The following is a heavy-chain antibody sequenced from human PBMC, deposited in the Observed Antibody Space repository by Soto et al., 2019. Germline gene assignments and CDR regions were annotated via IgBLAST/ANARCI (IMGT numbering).Heavy chain of an antibody. Sequence: SETLSVTCAVSCGSITSGGYSWSWIRQPPGEGLEWIGYIYHSGSTYYNPSLKSRVTISVDRSKNQFSLKLSSVTAADTAVYYCARGPDRWGQGTLVTVS. J-gene: IGHJ5*02. CDR1: CGSITSGGYS. V-gene: IGHV4-30-2*01. CDR3: ARGPDR. CDR2: IYHSGST.